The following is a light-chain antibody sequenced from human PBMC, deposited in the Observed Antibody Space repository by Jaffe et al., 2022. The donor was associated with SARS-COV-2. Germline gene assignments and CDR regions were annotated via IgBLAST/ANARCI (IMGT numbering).Light chain of an antibody. Sequence: DIVMTQSPVSLSVTPGEPASISCRSSQSLLHNNGFDYLDWYLQKPGQSPQLLIYLGSNRASGVPDRFSGSGSGTDFTLKISRVEAEDAGVFYCMQTLQTPPYTFGQGTKLEIK. V-gene: IGKV2-28*01. CDR2: LGS. CDR3: MQTLQTPPYT. CDR1: QSLLHNNGFDY. J-gene: IGKJ2*01.